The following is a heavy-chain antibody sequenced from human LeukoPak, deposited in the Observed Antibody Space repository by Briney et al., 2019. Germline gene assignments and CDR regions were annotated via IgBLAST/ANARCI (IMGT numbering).Heavy chain of an antibody. V-gene: IGHV1-2*02. CDR3: ARGPYYDFWSGYLGSDNWFDP. J-gene: IGHJ5*02. CDR2: INPNSGGT. D-gene: IGHD3-3*01. CDR1: GYTFTGYY. Sequence: ASVKVSCMASGYTFTGYYMHWVRQAPGQGLEWMGWINPNSGGTNYAQKFQGRVTMTRDTSISTAYMELSRLRSDDTAVYYCARGPYYDFWSGYLGSDNWFDPWGQGTLVTVSS.